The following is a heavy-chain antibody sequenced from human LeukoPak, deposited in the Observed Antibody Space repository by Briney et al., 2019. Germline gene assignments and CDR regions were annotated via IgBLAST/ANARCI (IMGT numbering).Heavy chain of an antibody. J-gene: IGHJ6*04. CDR1: GYTFTSYG. Sequence: ASVKVSCKASGYTFTSYGMSWVRQAPGQGLEWMGWISAYNGNTNYAQKLQGRVTMTTDTSTSTAYMELRSLRSDDTAVYYCARGNPYDDGDKPPFRLQTGMDVWGKGTTVTVSS. V-gene: IGHV1-18*01. CDR3: ARGNPYDDGDKPPFRLQTGMDV. CDR2: ISAYNGNT. D-gene: IGHD4-17*01.